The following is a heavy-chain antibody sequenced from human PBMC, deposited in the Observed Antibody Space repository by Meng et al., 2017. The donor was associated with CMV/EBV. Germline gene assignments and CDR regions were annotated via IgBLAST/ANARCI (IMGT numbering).Heavy chain of an antibody. J-gene: IGHJ4*02. CDR2: KSYDGSNK. Sequence: QGRRGGSGGGVGRPGRSLGLSCDAFGFTFRCYAMHWVRQAPGKGLEWVAVKSYDGSNKYYADSVKGRFTISRDNSKNTLYLQMNSLRAEDTAVYYCARDIHGALDYWGQGTLVTVSS. CDR1: GFTFRCYA. V-gene: IGHV3-30-3*01. CDR3: ARDIHGALDY. D-gene: IGHD4-17*01.